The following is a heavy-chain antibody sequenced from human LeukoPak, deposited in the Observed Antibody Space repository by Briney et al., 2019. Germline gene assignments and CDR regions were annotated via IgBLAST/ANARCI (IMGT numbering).Heavy chain of an antibody. J-gene: IGHJ3*02. CDR1: GYTFTSYD. D-gene: IGHD3-3*01. V-gene: IGHV1-8*01. Sequence: RASVNVSFKASGYTFTSYDINWVRQATGQGLEWMGWMNPNSGNTGYAQKFQGRVTMTRNTSISTAYMELSSLRSEDTAVYYCARVIFDFWSGYYSPTGAFDIWGQGTMVTVSS. CDR2: MNPNSGNT. CDR3: ARVIFDFWSGYYSPTGAFDI.